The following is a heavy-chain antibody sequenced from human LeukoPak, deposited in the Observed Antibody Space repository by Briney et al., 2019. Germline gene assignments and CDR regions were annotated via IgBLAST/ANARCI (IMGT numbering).Heavy chain of an antibody. CDR1: GYTFSSYA. J-gene: IGHJ3*02. V-gene: IGHV3-30-3*01. CDR3: ARDWGAVAGHSNNLFAI. D-gene: IGHD6-19*01. CDR2: ISYDGSNK. Sequence: GGSLRLSCAGSGYTFSSYAMHWVRQAPGKGLEWVVVISYDGSNKYYADSVKGRFTISRDNSKNTLYLQMNSLRAEDTAVYYCARDWGAVAGHSNNLFAIWGQRTMVTVSS.